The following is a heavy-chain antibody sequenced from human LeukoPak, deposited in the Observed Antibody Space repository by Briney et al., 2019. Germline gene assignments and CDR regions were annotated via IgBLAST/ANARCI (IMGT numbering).Heavy chain of an antibody. CDR1: GFTFSSYA. D-gene: IGHD3-22*01. CDR3: AGYYDSSGYYYFDY. V-gene: IGHV3-30*14. CDR2: ISYDGSNK. Sequence: GRSLRLSCAASGFTFSSYAMHWVRQAPGKGLEWVAVISYDGSNKYYADSVKGRFTISRDNSKNTLYLQMNSLRAEDTAVYYCAGYYDSSGYYYFDYWGQGTLVTVSS. J-gene: IGHJ4*02.